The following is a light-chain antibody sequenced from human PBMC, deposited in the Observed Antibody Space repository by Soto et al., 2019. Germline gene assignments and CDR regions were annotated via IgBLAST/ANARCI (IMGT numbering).Light chain of an antibody. CDR2: LGS. Sequence: EIVMTQSPLSLPVTPGEPASISCRSSQSLLHSNGYNYLDWYLQKPGQSPQLLIYLGSNRASGVPDRFSGSGSGIDFTLKISRVEAEDVGVYYCRQALQTPGTFGQGTKVEIK. CDR1: QSLLHSNGYNY. V-gene: IGKV2-28*01. CDR3: RQALQTPGT. J-gene: IGKJ1*01.